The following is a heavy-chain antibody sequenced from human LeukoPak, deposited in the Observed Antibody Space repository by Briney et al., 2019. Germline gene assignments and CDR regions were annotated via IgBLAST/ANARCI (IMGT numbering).Heavy chain of an antibody. CDR1: GFSLSTSGVG. CDR3: AHRGAYYYDSSGYTYFDY. Sequence: SGPTLVNPPQTLTLTCTFSGFSLSTSGVGVGWIRQPPGKALEWLALIYWDDDKRYSPSLKSRLTITKDTSKNQVVLTMTNMDPVDTATYYCAHRGAYYYDSSGYTYFDYWGQGTLVTVSS. CDR2: IYWDDDK. V-gene: IGHV2-5*02. J-gene: IGHJ4*02. D-gene: IGHD3-22*01.